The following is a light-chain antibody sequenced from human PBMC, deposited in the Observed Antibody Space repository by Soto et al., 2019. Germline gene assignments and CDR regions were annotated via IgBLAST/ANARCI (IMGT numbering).Light chain of an antibody. CDR2: DAS. V-gene: IGKV1-5*01. Sequence: DIQMTQSRSTLSASVGDRVTITFRASQSISSWLAWYQQKPGKAPKLLIYDASSLESGVPSRFSGSGSGTEFTLTISSLQPDDFATYYCQQYNSYGTFGQGTKVDIK. CDR3: QQYNSYGT. CDR1: QSISSW. J-gene: IGKJ1*01.